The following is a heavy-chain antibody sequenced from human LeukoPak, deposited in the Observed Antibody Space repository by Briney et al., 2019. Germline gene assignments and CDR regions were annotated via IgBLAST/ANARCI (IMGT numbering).Heavy chain of an antibody. V-gene: IGHV3-74*01. CDR3: TRGGEEPFDY. J-gene: IGHJ4*02. D-gene: IGHD3-10*01. CDR2: INVEGTTT. CDR1: GFTFTRFW. Sequence: PGGSLRLSCADSGFTFTRFWIHWVRQAPGKGLVWVSRINVEGTTTTYADSVEGRFTISRDENALYLQMNHLRVDDTAVYYCTRGGEEPFDYWGQGTLVTVSP.